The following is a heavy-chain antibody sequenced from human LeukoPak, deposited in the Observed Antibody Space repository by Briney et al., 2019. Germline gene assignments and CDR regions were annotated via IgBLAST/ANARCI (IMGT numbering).Heavy chain of an antibody. J-gene: IGHJ4*01. CDR1: GFSSSSSW. CDR2: IKEDGSKD. D-gene: IGHD6-25*01. Sequence: GGSLRLSCAASGFSSSSSWMTWVRQTPGKGLEWVANIKEDGSKDYYLDSVKGRFTISKDNAKNSLYLQMNSLRAEDTAVYYCARDAAYCRFDYWGHGTLVTVSS. CDR3: ARDAAYCRFDY. V-gene: IGHV3-7*03.